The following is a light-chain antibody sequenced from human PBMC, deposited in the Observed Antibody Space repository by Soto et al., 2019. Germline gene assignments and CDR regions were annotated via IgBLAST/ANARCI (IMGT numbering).Light chain of an antibody. V-gene: IGKV3-15*01. CDR2: DAF. CDR1: ANIKTR. CDR3: QQYDEWPLT. J-gene: IGKJ4*01. Sequence: EKVMTQSPATLSVSPGERATLACRASANIKTRLAWYQQKPGQAPSLLIYDAFTMATGVPARFSGSASGTEFTLTISSLQSEDFAVYYCQQYDEWPLTIGGGTKVEIK.